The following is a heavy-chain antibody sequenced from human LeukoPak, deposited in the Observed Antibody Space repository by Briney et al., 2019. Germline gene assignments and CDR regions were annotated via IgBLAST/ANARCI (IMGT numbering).Heavy chain of an antibody. D-gene: IGHD3-3*01. CDR3: ARYDFILISYFDL. J-gene: IGHJ2*01. CDR2: IYSDGTT. Sequence: GRSLRLSCAASGFIFSDYYMSWVRQAPGKKLEWVSDIYSDGTTFYADSVKGRFTISRDNSKNTLYLQMNSLRAEDTAVYHCARYDFILISYFDLWGRGALVTVSS. CDR1: GFIFSDYY. V-gene: IGHV3-53*01.